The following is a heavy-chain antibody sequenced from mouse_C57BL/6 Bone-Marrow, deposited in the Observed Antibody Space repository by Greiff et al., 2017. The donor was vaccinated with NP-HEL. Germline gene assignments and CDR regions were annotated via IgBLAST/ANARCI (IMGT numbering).Heavy chain of an antibody. CDR3: TGSNYVYWYFDV. Sequence: VQLQQSGAELVRPGASVKLSCTASGFNIKDDYMHWVKQRPEQGLEWIGWIDPENGDTEYASKFQGKATITADKSSNTAYLLLSSLTSEDTAVYYWTGSNYVYWYFDVWGTGTTVTVSS. J-gene: IGHJ1*03. V-gene: IGHV14-4*01. CDR2: IDPENGDT. CDR1: GFNIKDDY. D-gene: IGHD2-5*01.